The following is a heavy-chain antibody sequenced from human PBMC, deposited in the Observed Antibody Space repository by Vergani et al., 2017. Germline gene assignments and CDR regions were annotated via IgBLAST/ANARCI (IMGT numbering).Heavy chain of an antibody. Sequence: QVQLQESGPGLVKPSETLSLTCTVSGGSVSSGSYYWSWIRQPPGKGLEWIGYIYYSGSTNYNPSLKSRVTISVDTSKNQFSLKLSSVTAADTAVYYCARALRYYDTSGYFDLWGRGTLVTVSS. J-gene: IGHJ2*01. V-gene: IGHV4-61*01. D-gene: IGHD3-22*01. CDR1: GGSVSSGSYY. CDR2: IYYSGST. CDR3: ARALRYYDTSGYFDL.